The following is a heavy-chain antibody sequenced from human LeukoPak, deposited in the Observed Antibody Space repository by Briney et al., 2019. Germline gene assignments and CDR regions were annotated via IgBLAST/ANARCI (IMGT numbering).Heavy chain of an antibody. V-gene: IGHV4-59*01. CDR1: GGSISSYY. J-gene: IGHJ5*02. CDR3: ARTGVSEAGSNCFDP. Sequence: PSETLSLTCTVAGGSISSYYGSWLRQPPGKGGEGMGDSYDSGSPNYNPSLKSRVPISVDTSTNQFSLKLSSVTAADTAVYYCARTGVSEAGSNCFDPWGQGTLVTVSS. CDR2: SYDSGSP. D-gene: IGHD6-13*01.